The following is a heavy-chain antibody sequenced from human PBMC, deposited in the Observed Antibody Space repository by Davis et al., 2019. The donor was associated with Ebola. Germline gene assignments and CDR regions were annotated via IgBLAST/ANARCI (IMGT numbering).Heavy chain of an antibody. J-gene: IGHJ2*01. CDR2: ISAYNGNT. CDR3: ARGYYDSSVPGRLDL. D-gene: IGHD3-22*01. CDR1: GYSFTSYG. Sequence: GESLKISCKGSGYSFTSYGISWVRQAPGQGLEWMGWISAYNGNTNYAQKLQGRVTMTTDTSTSTAYMELRSLRSDDTAVYYCARGYYDSSVPGRLDLWGRGTLVTVSS. V-gene: IGHV1-18*01.